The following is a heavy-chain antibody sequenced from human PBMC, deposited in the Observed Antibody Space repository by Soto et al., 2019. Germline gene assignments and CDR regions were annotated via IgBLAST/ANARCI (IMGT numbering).Heavy chain of an antibody. CDR3: ARLYLKGFDY. Sequence: SETLSLTCTVSGGSISSYYWSWIRQPLGKGLEWIGRIYYSGSTYYNPSLKSRVTMSVDTSKNQFSLKLTSVTAADTAVYYCARLYLKGFDYWGQGTLVTVSS. D-gene: IGHD3-16*02. CDR1: GGSISSYY. CDR2: IYYSGST. J-gene: IGHJ4*02. V-gene: IGHV4-59*04.